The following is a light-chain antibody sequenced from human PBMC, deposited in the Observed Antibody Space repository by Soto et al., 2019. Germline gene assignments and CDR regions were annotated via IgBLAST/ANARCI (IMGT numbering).Light chain of an antibody. J-gene: IGKJ1*01. CDR1: QSVSSS. V-gene: IGKV3-11*01. CDR3: QQRSNWPPT. Sequence: EIVLTQSPATLSLSRGERATLSCRASQSVSSSLAWYQQKPGQAPRLLMYDASNRATGIPARLSGSGSGTDFTLTISSLEPEAFALYYCQQRSNWPPTFGQGTKVEIK. CDR2: DAS.